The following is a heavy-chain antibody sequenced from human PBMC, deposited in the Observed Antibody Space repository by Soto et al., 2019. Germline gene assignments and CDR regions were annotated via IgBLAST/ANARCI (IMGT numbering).Heavy chain of an antibody. CDR1: GGSISRSSCY. CDR2: MYYSGST. J-gene: IGHJ5*02. V-gene: IGHV4-39*01. Sequence: SETLSLTCNVSGGSISRSSCYWGWIRQPPGKGLEWIGSMYYSGSTYYNPSLKSRVTISIDTPKNQLSLKLTSVTAADTAVYYCSRRAPEGFDPWGQGTLVTVSS. CDR3: SRRAPEGFDP.